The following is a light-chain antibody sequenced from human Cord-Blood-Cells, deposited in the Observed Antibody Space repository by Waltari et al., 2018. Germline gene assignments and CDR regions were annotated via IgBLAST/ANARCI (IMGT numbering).Light chain of an antibody. CDR2: RNK. CDR1: SSNIGSNY. CDR3: AAWDDSLSGWV. J-gene: IGLJ3*02. V-gene: IGLV1-47*01. Sequence: QSVLTQPPSASGTPGQRVTISCSGSSSNIGSNYVYWYQQLPGTAPKLLIYRNKQRPEGVPDRFSGSKSGTSASLASSGLRSEDEADYYCAAWDDSLSGWVFGGGTKLTVL.